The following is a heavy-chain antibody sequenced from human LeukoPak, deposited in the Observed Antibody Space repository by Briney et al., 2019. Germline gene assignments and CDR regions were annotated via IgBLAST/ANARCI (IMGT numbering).Heavy chain of an antibody. Sequence: PSETLSLTLTVSGGSISRYYWSWIRPPPGKGLAWIGYIYYSGSTNYNPSLKSRVTISVDTSKNQFSLKLSSVTAADTAVYYCARCPVAQYYDILPGYYLGPRSWFDPWGQGTLVTVSS. D-gene: IGHD3-9*01. CDR3: ARCPVAQYYDILPGYYLGPRSWFDP. J-gene: IGHJ5*02. CDR2: IYYSGST. CDR1: GGSISRYY. V-gene: IGHV4-59*08.